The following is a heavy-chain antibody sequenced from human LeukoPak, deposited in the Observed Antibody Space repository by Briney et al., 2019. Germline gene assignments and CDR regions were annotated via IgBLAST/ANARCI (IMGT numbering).Heavy chain of an antibody. D-gene: IGHD3-9*01. V-gene: IGHV4-59*08. CDR3: ARHPLPYYDILTGYYFWFDP. CDR1: GGSISSYY. Sequence: PSETLSLTCTVSGGSISSYYWSWIRQPPGKGLEWIGYIYYSGSTNYNPSLKSRVTISVDTSKNQFSLKLSSVSAADTAVYYCARHPLPYYDILTGYYFWFDPWGQGTLVTVSS. CDR2: IYYSGST. J-gene: IGHJ5*02.